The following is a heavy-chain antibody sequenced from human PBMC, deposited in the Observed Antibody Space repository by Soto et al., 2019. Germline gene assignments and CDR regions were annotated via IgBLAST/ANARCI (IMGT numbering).Heavy chain of an antibody. V-gene: IGHV1-2*02. Sequence: QVQLVQSGAEVKKPGASVKVSCKASGYTFTGYYMHWVRQAPGQGLEWMGWINPNSGVTNYAQKFQGRVTMTRDTSISTAYMELSRLRSDDTAVYYCARLGSSPYYYYGMDVWGQGTTVTVSS. D-gene: IGHD6-6*01. J-gene: IGHJ6*02. CDR1: GYTFTGYY. CDR3: ARLGSSPYYYYGMDV. CDR2: INPNSGVT.